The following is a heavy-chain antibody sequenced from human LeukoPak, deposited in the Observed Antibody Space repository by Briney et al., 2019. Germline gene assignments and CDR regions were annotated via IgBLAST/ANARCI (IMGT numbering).Heavy chain of an antibody. J-gene: IGHJ4*02. CDR3: AREPPVWRESLPSRHFDY. V-gene: IGHV3-48*01. CDR1: GFTFSTYS. CDR2: ISSSSSAI. D-gene: IGHD1-26*01. Sequence: GGSLRLSCAASGFTFSTYSINWVRQAPGKGLEWVSYISSSSSAIYYVDSAKGRFTISRDGSKNTLYIQMNSLRAEDTAVYYCAREPPVWRESLPSRHFDYWGQGTLVTVSS.